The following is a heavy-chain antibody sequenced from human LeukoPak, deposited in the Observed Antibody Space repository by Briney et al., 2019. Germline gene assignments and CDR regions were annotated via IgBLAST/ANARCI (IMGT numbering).Heavy chain of an antibody. V-gene: IGHV3-23*01. CDR2: ISGSGGST. CDR1: GFAFSSYA. Sequence: GGSLRLSCAASGFAFSSYAMSWVRQAPGKGLEWVSAISGSGGSTYYADSVKGRFTISRDNSKITLYLQMNSLRAEDSAVYYCAKDDYDTSDFDYLGQGTLVAVSS. CDR3: AKDDYDTSDFDY. J-gene: IGHJ4*02. D-gene: IGHD3-22*01.